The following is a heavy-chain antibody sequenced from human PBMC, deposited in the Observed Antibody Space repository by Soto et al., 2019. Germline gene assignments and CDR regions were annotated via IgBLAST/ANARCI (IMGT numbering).Heavy chain of an antibody. J-gene: IGHJ4*02. Sequence: GGSLRLSCAASGFTFSSYAMSWVRQAPGKGLEWVSAISGSGGSTYYADSVKGRFTISRDNSKNTLYLQMNSLRAEDTAVYYCAKDLYCSGGSCPAGDYWGQGTLVTVSS. D-gene: IGHD2-15*01. V-gene: IGHV3-23*01. CDR1: GFTFSSYA. CDR2: ISGSGGST. CDR3: AKDLYCSGGSCPAGDY.